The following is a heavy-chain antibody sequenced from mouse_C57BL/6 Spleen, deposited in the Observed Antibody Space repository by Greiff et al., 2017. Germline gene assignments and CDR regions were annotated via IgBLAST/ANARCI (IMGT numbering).Heavy chain of an antibody. J-gene: IGHJ1*03. CDR1: GYTFTDYN. V-gene: IGHV1-22*01. D-gene: IGHD1-1*01. Sequence: EVQLQQSGPELVKPGASVKMSCKASGYTFTDYNMHWVKQSHGKSLEWIGYINPNNGGTSYNQKFKGKATLTVNKSYSTAYMELRSLTSEDSAVYYCARVTTVVGDWYFDVWGTGTTVTVSS. CDR2: INPNNGGT. CDR3: ARVTTVVGDWYFDV.